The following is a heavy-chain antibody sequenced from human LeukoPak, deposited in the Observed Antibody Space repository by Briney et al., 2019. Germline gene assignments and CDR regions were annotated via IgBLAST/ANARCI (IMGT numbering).Heavy chain of an antibody. Sequence: GGSLRLSCAASGFTVSNNYMSWVRQAPGKGLEWVSGLSGGGGRTYYADSVKGRFTISRDSSKSTLFLQMNSLRADDTAVYYCAKGVSGSLYYFDSWGQGTLVTVSS. CDR2: LSGGGGRT. J-gene: IGHJ4*02. CDR1: GFTVSNNY. D-gene: IGHD5-12*01. CDR3: AKGVSGSLYYFDS. V-gene: IGHV3-23*01.